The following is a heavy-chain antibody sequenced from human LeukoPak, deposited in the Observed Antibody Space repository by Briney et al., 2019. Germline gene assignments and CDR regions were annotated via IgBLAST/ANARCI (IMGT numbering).Heavy chain of an antibody. V-gene: IGHV1-18*01. J-gene: IGHJ4*02. D-gene: IGHD6-25*01. CDR3: ARADPTNSGDEYFDY. CDR2: SSPYSGNT. Sequence: GAAVKVSCKASGYTFTTYGISWVRQAPGQRLEWIGWSSPYSGNTDYAQKFQGRVTMTTDAPTTTAYMELRSLISDDTAVYYCARADPTNSGDEYFDYWGQGTLITVSS. CDR1: GYTFTTYG.